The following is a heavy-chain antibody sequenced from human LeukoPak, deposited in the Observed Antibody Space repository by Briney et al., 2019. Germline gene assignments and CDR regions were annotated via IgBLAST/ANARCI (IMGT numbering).Heavy chain of an antibody. D-gene: IGHD3-16*02. CDR2: ISGSGGST. Sequence: PGGSLRLSCAASGFTVSSNYMSWVRQAPGKGLEWVSAISGSGGSTYYADSVKGRFTISRDNSKNTLYLQMNSLRAEDTAVYYCAKDLITFGGVIDLFDYWGQGTLVTVSS. CDR3: AKDLITFGGVIDLFDY. CDR1: GFTVSSNY. V-gene: IGHV3-23*01. J-gene: IGHJ4*02.